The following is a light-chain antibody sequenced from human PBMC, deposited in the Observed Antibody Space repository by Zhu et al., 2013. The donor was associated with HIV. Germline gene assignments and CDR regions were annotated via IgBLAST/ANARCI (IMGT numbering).Light chain of an antibody. Sequence: DIRMTQSPSTLSASVGDRLTITCRASRSISTWVAWYQQKPGKAPSLLIYDASTVDRGVPSRFSGSGSGTEFTLTINSLQVDDFATYYCQYYNSYSRTFGPGTKVEVK. CDR2: DAS. J-gene: IGKJ1*01. CDR1: RSISTW. V-gene: IGKV1-5*01. CDR3: QYYNSYSRT.